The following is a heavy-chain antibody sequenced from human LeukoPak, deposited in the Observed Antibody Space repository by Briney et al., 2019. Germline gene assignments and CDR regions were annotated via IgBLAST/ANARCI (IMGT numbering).Heavy chain of an antibody. V-gene: IGHV5-51*01. CDR2: IYPDDSDA. CDR3: ARLTGTLAPPDIFGLDV. CDR1: GYDFRSDW. Sequence: GESLKISCKASGYDFRSDWIVWVRQMPGHVLECLGIIYPDDSDARYSPFHRGQVTISVDNSVNTDFLQWGGLTASDTAIYYCARLTGTLAPPDIFGLDVWGQGTSVIVSS. D-gene: IGHD4-11*01. J-gene: IGHJ6*02.